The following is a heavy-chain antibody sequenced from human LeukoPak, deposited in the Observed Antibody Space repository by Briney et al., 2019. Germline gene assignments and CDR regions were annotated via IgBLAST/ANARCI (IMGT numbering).Heavy chain of an antibody. J-gene: IGHJ6*03. CDR1: GGSTSSNYY. CDR3: ARDRATVTWNYYYYYYMDV. Sequence: SETLSLTCTVSGGSTSSNYYWGWIRQPPGKDLEWIGSIYYSGSTYYNPSLKSRVTISVDTSKNQFSLKLNSVTAADTAVYYCARDRATVTWNYYYYYYMDVWGKGTTVTVSS. CDR2: IYYSGST. V-gene: IGHV4-39*07. D-gene: IGHD4-11*01.